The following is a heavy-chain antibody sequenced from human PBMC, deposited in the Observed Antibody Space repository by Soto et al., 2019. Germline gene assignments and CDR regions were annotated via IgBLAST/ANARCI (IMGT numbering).Heavy chain of an antibody. CDR2: VYYSGSA. J-gene: IGHJ4*02. Sequence: SETLSLTCNVSGGSIRSYYWNWIRQPPGKTLEWIGDVYYSGSANYNPSLKSRVTISVDMSKNQFSLKLNSVTAADTAVYYCARGYMGRGPTPLDYWGQGTLVTVSS. CDR3: ARGYMGRGPTPLDY. V-gene: IGHV4-59*01. D-gene: IGHD1-26*01. CDR1: GGSIRSYY.